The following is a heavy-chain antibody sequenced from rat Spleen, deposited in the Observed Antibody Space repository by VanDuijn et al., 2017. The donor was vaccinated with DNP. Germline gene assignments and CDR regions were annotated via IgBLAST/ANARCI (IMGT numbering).Heavy chain of an antibody. CDR1: GFSFSDFY. V-gene: IGHV5-25*01. J-gene: IGHJ2*01. D-gene: IGHD4-3*01. CDR3: VRWNSGHFDY. CDR2: ISPSGGST. Sequence: EVQVVESGGGLVQPGRSLKLSCAASGFSFSDFYMAWVRQAPTKGLEWVASISPSGGSTYYRDSMKGRFTISRDNAKSTLYLQMNSLRSEDMATYYCVRWNSGHFDYWGQGVMVTVSS.